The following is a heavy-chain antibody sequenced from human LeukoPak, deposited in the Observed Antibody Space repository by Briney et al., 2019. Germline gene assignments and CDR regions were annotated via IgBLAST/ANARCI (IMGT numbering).Heavy chain of an antibody. D-gene: IGHD3-10*01. CDR1: GGSIRSSSYF. J-gene: IGHJ6*03. CDR2: VHYSGST. Sequence: SETLSLTCSVSGGSIRSSSYFWGWIRQPPGTGLEWIASVHYSGSTYYNPSLKSRLTISVDTSKNQFSLELSSVTAADPALYFCARQLYVSGSYYAPMDVWGKGTTVTISS. CDR3: ARQLYVSGSYYAPMDV. V-gene: IGHV4-39*01.